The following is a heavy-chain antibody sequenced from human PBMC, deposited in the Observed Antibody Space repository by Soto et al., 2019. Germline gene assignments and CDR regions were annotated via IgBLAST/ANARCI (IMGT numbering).Heavy chain of an antibody. D-gene: IGHD2-15*01. Sequence: SETLSLTYAVSGGSISSSNWWSWVRQPPGKGLEWIGEIYHSGSTNYNPSLKSRVTISVDKSKNQFSLKLSSVTAADTAVYYCARAAGVICSGGSCYSPHLDYWGQGTLVTVSS. V-gene: IGHV4-4*02. CDR3: ARAAGVICSGGSCYSPHLDY. J-gene: IGHJ4*02. CDR1: GGSISSSNW. CDR2: IYHSGST.